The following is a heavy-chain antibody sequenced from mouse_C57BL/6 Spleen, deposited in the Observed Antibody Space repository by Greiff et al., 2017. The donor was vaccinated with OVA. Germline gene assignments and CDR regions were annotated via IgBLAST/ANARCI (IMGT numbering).Heavy chain of an antibody. Sequence: VQLQESGAELVRPGASVTLSCKASGYTFTDYEMHWVKQTPVHGLEWIGAIDPETGGTAYNQKFKGKAILTADKSSSTAYMELRSLTSEDSAVYYCTRQTGLDYWGQGTTLTVSS. D-gene: IGHD4-1*01. CDR3: TRQTGLDY. V-gene: IGHV1-15*01. CDR1: GYTFTDYE. J-gene: IGHJ2*01. CDR2: IDPETGGT.